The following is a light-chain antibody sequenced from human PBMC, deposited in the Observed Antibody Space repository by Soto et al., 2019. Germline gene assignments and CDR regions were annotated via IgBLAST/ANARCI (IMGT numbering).Light chain of an antibody. CDR2: AAS. CDR1: QGISSW. V-gene: IGKV1D-16*01. Sequence: DIQMTQSPSSLSASVGDRVTITCRASQGISSWLAWYQQKPEKAPKSLIYAASILQSGVPSRFNGSGSGTDFTLTIRSLQPEDFATYLIVTPYTFGQGTKLEIK. CDR3: VTPYT. J-gene: IGKJ2*01.